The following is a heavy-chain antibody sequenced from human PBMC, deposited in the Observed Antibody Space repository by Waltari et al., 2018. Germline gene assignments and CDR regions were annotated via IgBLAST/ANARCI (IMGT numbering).Heavy chain of an antibody. V-gene: IGHV4-61*09. D-gene: IGHD3-3*01. CDR3: ASLFWSGYYYFDY. CDR1: GGPISSGSYY. J-gene: IGHJ4*02. Sequence: QVQLQESGPGLVKPSQTLSLTCTVSGGPISSGSYYWSWIRQPAGKGLEWIGYIYTSGSTNYNPSLKSRVTISVDTSKNQFSLKLSSVTAADTAVYYCASLFWSGYYYFDYWGQGTLVTVSS. CDR2: IYTSGST.